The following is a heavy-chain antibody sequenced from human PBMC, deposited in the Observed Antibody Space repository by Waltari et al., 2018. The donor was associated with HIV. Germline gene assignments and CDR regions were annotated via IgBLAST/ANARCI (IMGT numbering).Heavy chain of an antibody. Sequence: QVQLVQSGAEVKKPGSSVKVSCKASGGTFSSYAISWMRQAPGQGLEWMGGIIPSFDTSNYGQKFQGRVTITADESTSTAYMELSSLRSDDTAVYYCARELKQLSPQDYDSPPRGFDIWGQGTMVTVSS. CDR3: ARELKQLSPQDYDSPPRGFDI. D-gene: IGHD3-22*01. J-gene: IGHJ3*02. V-gene: IGHV1-69*12. CDR2: IIPSFDTS. CDR1: GGTFSSYA.